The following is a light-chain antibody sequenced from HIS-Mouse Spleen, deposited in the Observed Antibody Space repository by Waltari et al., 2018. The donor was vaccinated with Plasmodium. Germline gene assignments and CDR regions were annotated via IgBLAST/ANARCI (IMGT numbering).Light chain of an antibody. J-gene: IGLJ2*01. V-gene: IGLV3-21*02. CDR1: NMGSKS. CDR2: DDS. Sequence: SYVLTQPPSVSVAPGQTARLTCGGTNMGSKSVHWYQQKPGQAPALVVYDDSDRPSGIPERFSGANSGNTATLTISRVEAGDEADYYCQVWDSSSDHPVFGGGTKLTVL. CDR3: QVWDSSSDHPV.